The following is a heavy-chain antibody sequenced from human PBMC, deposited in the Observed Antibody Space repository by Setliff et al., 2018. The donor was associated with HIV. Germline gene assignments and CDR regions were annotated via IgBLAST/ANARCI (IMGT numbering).Heavy chain of an antibody. Sequence: GASVKVSCKVSGDTFNNYGLNWVRQAPGQGLEWMGGIIPIFKSADYAQKFQGRVTITTDESTSTAYMDLSSLKSEDTAIYYCARTSGDAYNYVGAFDVWGQGTLVTVSS. V-gene: IGHV1-69*05. J-gene: IGHJ3*01. CDR3: ARTSGDAYNYVGAFDV. CDR1: GDTFNNYG. D-gene: IGHD5-12*01. CDR2: IIPIFKSA.